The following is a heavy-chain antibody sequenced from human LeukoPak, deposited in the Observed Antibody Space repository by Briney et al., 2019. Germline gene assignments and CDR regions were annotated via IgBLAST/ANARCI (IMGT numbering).Heavy chain of an antibody. CDR3: ARRGSGSYYNERHFDY. J-gene: IGHJ4*02. D-gene: IGHD3-10*01. Sequence: SETLSLTCTVSGGSISSYYWSWIRQPPGKGLEWIGYIYYSGSTNYNPSLKSRVTISVDTSKNQFSLKLSSVTATDTAVYYCARRGSGSYYNERHFDYWGQGTLVTVSS. V-gene: IGHV4-59*01. CDR2: IYYSGST. CDR1: GGSISSYY.